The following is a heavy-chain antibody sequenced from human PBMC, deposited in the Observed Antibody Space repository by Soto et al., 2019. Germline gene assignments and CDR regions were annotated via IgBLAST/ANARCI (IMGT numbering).Heavy chain of an antibody. CDR3: ARRVAGTSDLY. J-gene: IGHJ4*02. V-gene: IGHV4-39*01. D-gene: IGHD6-13*01. CDR2: VSHNGRA. CDR1: GGSISSSGYY. Sequence: SETLSLTCTVSGGSISSSGYYWGWFRQPPGQGLEWIASVSHNGRAYYNPSLNSRITMSSDTPKNQFSLKLSSVTAADTALYYCARRVAGTSDLYWGQGALVTVSS.